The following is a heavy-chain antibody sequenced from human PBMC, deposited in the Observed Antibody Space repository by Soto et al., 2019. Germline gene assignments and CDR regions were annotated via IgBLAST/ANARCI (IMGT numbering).Heavy chain of an antibody. J-gene: IGHJ4*02. V-gene: IGHV1-18*01. CDR2: ISAHNDNT. CDR3: ARGRYGDY. D-gene: IGHD1-1*01. Sequence: QVHLVQSGAELRKPGASVKVSCKGSGYTFTSYGIAWVRQAPGQGLEWMGWISAHNDNTNYAQKVQGRVTVTRDTSTSTAYMELRNLRSDDTAVYYCARGRYGDYGGQGALVTVSS. CDR1: GYTFTSYG.